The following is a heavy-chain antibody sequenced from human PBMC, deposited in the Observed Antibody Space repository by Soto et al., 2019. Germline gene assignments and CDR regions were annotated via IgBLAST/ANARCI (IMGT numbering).Heavy chain of an antibody. V-gene: IGHV1-69*05. CDR1: GGTFSSYA. CDR2: IIPIFGTA. Sequence: ASVKVSCKASGGTFSSYAISWVRQAPGQGLEWMGGIIPIFGTANYAQKFQGRVTMTRDTSTSTVYMELSSLRSEDTAVYYCARVYCSGGSCYSIDYWGQGTLVTVSS. CDR3: ARVYCSGGSCYSIDY. D-gene: IGHD2-15*01. J-gene: IGHJ4*02.